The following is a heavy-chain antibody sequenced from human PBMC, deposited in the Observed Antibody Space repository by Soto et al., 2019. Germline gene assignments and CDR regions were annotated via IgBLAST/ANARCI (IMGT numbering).Heavy chain of an antibody. CDR3: ARESEDLTSNFDY. V-gene: IGHV3-30-3*01. Sequence: GGSLRLSCAASGFTFSSYAMHWVRQAPGKGLEWVAVISYDGSNKYYADSVKGRFTISRDNSKNTLYLQMNSLRAEDTAVYYCARESEDLTSNFDYWGQGTLVTVSS. J-gene: IGHJ4*02. CDR2: ISYDGSNK. CDR1: GFTFSSYA.